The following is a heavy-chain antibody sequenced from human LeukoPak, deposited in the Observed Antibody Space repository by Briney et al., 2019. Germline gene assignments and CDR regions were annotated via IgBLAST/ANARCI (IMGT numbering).Heavy chain of an antibody. CDR2: IYYSGST. D-gene: IGHD3-10*01. CDR3: EVGYYGSGTPFDY. J-gene: IGHJ4*02. Sequence: PSETLSLTCTVSGGSIISGGYYWSWIRQHPGKGLEGIGYIYYSGSTYYNPSLKSRITISVDTSKNQFSLKPSSVTAADTAVYYCEVGYYGSGTPFDYWGQGTLVTVSS. CDR1: GGSIISGGYY. V-gene: IGHV4-31*03.